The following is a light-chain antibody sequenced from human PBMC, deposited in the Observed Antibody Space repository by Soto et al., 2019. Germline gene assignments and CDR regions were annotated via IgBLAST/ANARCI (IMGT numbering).Light chain of an antibody. CDR2: GAS. Sequence: EIVMTQSPVTLSVSPGERATLSCRASQSVSSNLAWYQQKPGQAPRLLIYGASTRATGIPARFSGSGSGTEFTLTISSLQSEDFAVYYCQQRSNWPSYTFGQGTKLEIK. CDR3: QQRSNWPSYT. J-gene: IGKJ2*01. CDR1: QSVSSN. V-gene: IGKV3-15*01.